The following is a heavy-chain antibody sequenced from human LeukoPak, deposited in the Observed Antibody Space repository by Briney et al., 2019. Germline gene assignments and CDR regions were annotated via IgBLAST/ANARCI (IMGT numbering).Heavy chain of an antibody. D-gene: IGHD6-19*01. CDR2: IYYSGST. V-gene: IGHV4-39*02. J-gene: IGHJ5*02. Sequence: SETLSLTCTVSGGSISSSRYYWGWIRQPPGKGLEWIGSIYYSGSTYYNPSLKSRVTISVDTSKNQFSLKLSSVTAADTAVYYCARDYSSGWYPNWFDPWGQGTLVTVSS. CDR3: ARDYSSGWYPNWFDP. CDR1: GGSISSSRYY.